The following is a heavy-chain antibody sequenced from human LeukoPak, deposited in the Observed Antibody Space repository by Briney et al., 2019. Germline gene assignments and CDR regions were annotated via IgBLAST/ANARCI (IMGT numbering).Heavy chain of an antibody. Sequence: GGSLRLSCAASGFTFDDYAMHWVRQAPGKGLEWVSGISWNSGSIGYADSVKGRFTISRDKSKNTLYLQMNSLRPEDTAVYYCAKEAYSSGWTNQDCWGQGTLVAVSS. CDR3: AKEAYSSGWTNQDC. V-gene: IGHV3-9*01. CDR1: GFTFDDYA. D-gene: IGHD6-19*01. J-gene: IGHJ4*02. CDR2: ISWNSGSI.